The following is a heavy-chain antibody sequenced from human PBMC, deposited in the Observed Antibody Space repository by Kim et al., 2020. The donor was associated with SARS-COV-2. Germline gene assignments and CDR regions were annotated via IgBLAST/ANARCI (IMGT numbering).Heavy chain of an antibody. V-gene: IGHV4-34*01. CDR1: GGSFNGYY. CDR2: INHSGSS. Sequence: SETLSLTCAVYGGSFNGYYWSWIRRPPGKGLEWIGEINHSGSSDYNPSLKSRVTISVDTSKNQFSLNLNSVTAADTAVYYCARGDVGYQLLLRYWGQGTQVTVSS. CDR3: ARGDVGYQLLLRY. D-gene: IGHD2-2*01. J-gene: IGHJ4*02.